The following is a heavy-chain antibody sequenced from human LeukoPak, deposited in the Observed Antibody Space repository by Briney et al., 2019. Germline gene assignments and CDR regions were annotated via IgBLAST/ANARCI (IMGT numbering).Heavy chain of an antibody. D-gene: IGHD1-26*01. CDR1: GFTFSSYG. CDR2: IWYDGSNK. V-gene: IGHV3-33*08. Sequence: PGGSLRLSCAASGFTFSSYGMHWVRQAPGKGLEWVAVIWYDGSNKYYADSVKGRFTISRDNSKNTLYLQMNSLRAEDTAVYYCARARAAHGWVDYWGQGTLVTVSS. J-gene: IGHJ4*02. CDR3: ARARAAHGWVDY.